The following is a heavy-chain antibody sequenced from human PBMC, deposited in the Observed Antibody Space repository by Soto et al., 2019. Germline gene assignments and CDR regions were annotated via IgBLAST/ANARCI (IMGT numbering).Heavy chain of an antibody. J-gene: IGHJ4*02. Sequence: SETLSLTCTVSGGSVSSGSYYWSWIRQPPGKGLEWIGYIYYSGSTNYNPSLKSRVTISVDTSKNQFSLKLSSVTAADTAVYYCARDSFGGAILLDYWGQGTLVTVSS. CDR3: ARDSFGGAILLDY. D-gene: IGHD3-10*01. CDR1: GGSVSSGSYY. CDR2: IYYSGST. V-gene: IGHV4-61*01.